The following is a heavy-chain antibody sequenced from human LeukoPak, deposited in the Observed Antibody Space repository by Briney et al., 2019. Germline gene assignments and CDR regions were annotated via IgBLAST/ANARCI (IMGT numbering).Heavy chain of an antibody. CDR2: IDPSDSYT. J-gene: IGHJ4*02. CDR1: GYSFTSYW. Sequence: GESLKISCKGSGYSFTSYWISWVRQMPGKGLEWMGRIDPSDSYTNYSPSFQGHVTISADKSISTAYLQWSSLKASDTAMYYCARTNYHDSSGYLSPVDYWGQGTLVTVSS. V-gene: IGHV5-10-1*01. CDR3: ARTNYHDSSGYLSPVDY. D-gene: IGHD3-22*01.